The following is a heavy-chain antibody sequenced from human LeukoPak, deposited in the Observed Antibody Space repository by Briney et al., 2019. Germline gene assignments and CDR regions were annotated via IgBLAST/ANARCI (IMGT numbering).Heavy chain of an antibody. CDR2: ISWNSGSI. D-gene: IGHD3-3*01. V-gene: IGHV3-9*01. J-gene: IGHJ6*02. Sequence: PGGSLRLSCAASGFTFDDYAMHWVRQAPGKGLEWVSGISWNSGSIGYADSVKGRFTISRDNAKNSLYLQMNSLRAEDTALYYCAKDLLYYDFWSGYFPRGMDVWGQGTTVTVSS. CDR3: AKDLLYYDFWSGYFPRGMDV. CDR1: GFTFDDYA.